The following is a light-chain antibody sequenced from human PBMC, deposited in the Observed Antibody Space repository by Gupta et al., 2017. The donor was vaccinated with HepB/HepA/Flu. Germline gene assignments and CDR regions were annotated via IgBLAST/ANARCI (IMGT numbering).Light chain of an antibody. J-gene: IGLJ3*02. V-gene: IGLV2-11*01. CDR1: SSDVGGYNY. Sequence: QSALTQPRSVSGSPGQSVTISCTGTSSDVGGYNYVSWYQQHPGKAPKLMIYYVNKRPSGVPDRFSGSKSDNTASLTISGLQAEDEADYYCCSYAGSYTFWVFGGGTKLTVL. CDR3: CSYAGSYTFWV. CDR2: YVN.